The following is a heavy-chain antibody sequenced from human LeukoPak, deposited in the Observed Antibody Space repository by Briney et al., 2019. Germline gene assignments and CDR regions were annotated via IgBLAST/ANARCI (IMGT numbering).Heavy chain of an antibody. CDR2: ISGSTGST. J-gene: IGHJ4*02. D-gene: IGHD5-12*01. V-gene: IGHV3-23*01. Sequence: PGGSLRLSCPASRFTFSSYAMSWVRQAPGKGLEWVSTISGSTGSTYYADSVKGRFTISRDNSKNTLYLQMNSLRAEDTAVYYCAKGGIVALTLFDYWGQGTLVTVSS. CDR1: RFTFSSYA. CDR3: AKGGIVALTLFDY.